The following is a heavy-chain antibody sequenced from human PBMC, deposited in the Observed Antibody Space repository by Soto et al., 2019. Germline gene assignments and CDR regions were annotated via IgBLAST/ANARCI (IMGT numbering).Heavy chain of an antibody. CDR3: ARVRLDTAMVWYYYYGMDV. Sequence: ASVKVSCKASGYTFTSYYMHWVRQAPGQGLEWMGIINPSGGSTSYAQKFQGRVTMTRDTSTSTVYMELSSLRSEDTAVYYCARVRLDTAMVWYYYYGMDVWGQGTTVTSP. D-gene: IGHD5-18*01. CDR2: INPSGGST. CDR1: GYTFTSYY. J-gene: IGHJ6*02. V-gene: IGHV1-46*01.